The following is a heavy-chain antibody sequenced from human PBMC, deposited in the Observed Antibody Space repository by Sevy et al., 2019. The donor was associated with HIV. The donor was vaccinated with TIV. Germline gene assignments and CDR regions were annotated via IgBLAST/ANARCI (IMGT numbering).Heavy chain of an antibody. CDR1: GFTVSSNY. CDR2: IYSGGST. V-gene: IGHV3-66*01. J-gene: IGHJ6*02. CDR3: AREGSIAAAGARTYYYYGMTS. D-gene: IGHD6-13*01. Sequence: GGSLRLSCAASGFTVSSNYMSWVRQAPGKGLEWVSVIYSGGSTYYADSVKGRFTISRDNSKNTLYLQMNSLRAEDTAVYYCAREGSIAAAGARTYYYYGMTSGAKGPRSPSP.